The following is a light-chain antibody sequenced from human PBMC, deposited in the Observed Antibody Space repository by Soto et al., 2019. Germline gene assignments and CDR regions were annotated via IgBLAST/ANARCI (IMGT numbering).Light chain of an antibody. Sequence: DIPLTQSPSTLSASVGDRVTITCRASQSITSWLAWYQQKPGKAPNLLIYKTSNLESGVPSRFSGSGSGTEFTLPISSLQPDDFATYYCQYYHDYCWTFGQGTKVEI. CDR1: QSITSW. CDR2: KTS. J-gene: IGKJ1*01. CDR3: QYYHDYCWT. V-gene: IGKV1-5*03.